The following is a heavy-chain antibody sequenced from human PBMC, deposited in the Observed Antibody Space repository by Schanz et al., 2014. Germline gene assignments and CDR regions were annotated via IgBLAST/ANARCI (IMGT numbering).Heavy chain of an antibody. CDR1: GFTISSYS. J-gene: IGHJ4*02. CDR3: AIIGVVVAVAGTRADY. V-gene: IGHV3-21*01. Sequence: EVHLVESGGGLVKRGGSLRLSCAASGFTISSYSMNWVRQAPGKGLEWVSSISSSGGYIYYADSVKGRFSISRDNAKNSLFLQMNRLRAEDTALYYCAIIGVVVAVAGTRADYWGQGTLVTVSS. CDR2: ISSSGGYI. D-gene: IGHD6-19*01.